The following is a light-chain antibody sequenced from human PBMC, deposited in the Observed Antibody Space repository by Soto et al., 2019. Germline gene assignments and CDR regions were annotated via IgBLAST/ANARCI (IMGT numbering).Light chain of an antibody. CDR1: QSISSW. J-gene: IGKJ1*01. CDR2: DAS. CDR3: QQYSMYST. Sequence: DIQMTQSPSTLSGSVGDRVTITCRASQSISSWLAWYQQKPGKAPKLLIYDASTLESGVPSRFSGGGSGTEFTLTISRLQPDDFATYYCQQYSMYSTFGQGTKVDIK. V-gene: IGKV1-5*01.